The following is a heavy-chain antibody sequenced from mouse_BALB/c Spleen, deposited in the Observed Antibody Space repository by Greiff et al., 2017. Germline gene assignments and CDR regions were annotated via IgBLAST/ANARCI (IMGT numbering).Heavy chain of an antibody. CDR2: IDPANGNT. CDR3: ARAGYGNYFDY. J-gene: IGHJ2*01. V-gene: IGHV14-3*02. Sequence: EVQLVESGAELVKPGASVKLSCTASGFNIKDTYMHWVKQRPEQGLEWIGRIDPANGNTKYDPKFQGKATITADTSSNTAYLQLSSLTSEDTAVYYCARAGYGNYFDYWGQGTTLTVSS. D-gene: IGHD2-10*02. CDR1: GFNIKDTY.